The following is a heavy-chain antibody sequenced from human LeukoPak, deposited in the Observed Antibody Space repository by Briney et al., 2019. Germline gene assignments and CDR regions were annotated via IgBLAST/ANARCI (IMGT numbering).Heavy chain of an antibody. CDR1: GFTFSSYA. CDR3: AKEELSYYDFWSGYSPGIFDY. CDR2: ISGSGGST. J-gene: IGHJ4*02. Sequence: GGSLRVSCAASGFTFSSYAMSWVRQAPGKGLEWVSAISGSGGSTYYADSVKGRFTISRDNSKNTLYLQMNSLRAEDTAVYYCAKEELSYYDFWSGYSPGIFDYWGQGTLVTVSS. D-gene: IGHD3-3*01. V-gene: IGHV3-23*01.